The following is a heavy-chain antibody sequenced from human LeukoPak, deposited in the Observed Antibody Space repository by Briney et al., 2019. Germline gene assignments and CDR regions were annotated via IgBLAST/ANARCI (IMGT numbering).Heavy chain of an antibody. J-gene: IGHJ4*02. V-gene: IGHV4-34*01. Sequence: PSETLSLTCAVYGGSFSGYYWRWIRQPPGKGLEWIGEINHSGSTNYNPSLKSRVTISVDTSKNQFSLKLSSVTAADTAVYYCAGASPNSDWYYFDYWGQGTLVTVSS. CDR3: AGASPNSDWYYFDY. D-gene: IGHD3-9*01. CDR1: GGSFSGYY. CDR2: INHSGST.